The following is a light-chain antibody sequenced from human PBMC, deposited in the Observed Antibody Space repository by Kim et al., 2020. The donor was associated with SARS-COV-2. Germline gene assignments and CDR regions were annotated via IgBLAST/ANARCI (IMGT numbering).Light chain of an antibody. J-gene: IGLJ2*01. CDR2: YDS. CDR3: QVWDSSRGV. V-gene: IGLV3-21*01. Sequence: SYELTQPPSVSVAPGKTARITCGRNNIGSKSVHWYQQKPGQAPVLVIYYDSDRPSGIPERFSGSNSGNTATLTISRVEAGDEADYYCQVWDSSRGVFGGG. CDR1: NIGSKS.